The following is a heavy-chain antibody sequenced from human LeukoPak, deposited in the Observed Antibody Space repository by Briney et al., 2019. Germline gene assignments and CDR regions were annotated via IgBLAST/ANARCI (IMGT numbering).Heavy chain of an antibody. V-gene: IGHV4-61*01. D-gene: IGHD1-26*01. CDR2: VYNSGST. CDR1: GGSISSSSYY. CDR3: VRDRELYY. J-gene: IGHJ4*02. Sequence: SETLSLTCTVSGGSISSSSYYWGWIRQPPGKGLEWIGYVYNSGSTDYNPSLKSRVTISADTSKNQFSLKVNSVTASDTAVYYCVRDRELYYWGQGILVTVSS.